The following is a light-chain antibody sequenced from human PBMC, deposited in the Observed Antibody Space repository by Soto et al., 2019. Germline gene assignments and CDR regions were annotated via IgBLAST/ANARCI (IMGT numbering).Light chain of an antibody. CDR2: DAS. V-gene: IGKV1-5*01. J-gene: IGKJ1*01. CDR3: QQYTTLCT. Sequence: DIQMTQSPSTLSASVGNRVTITCRASQSVSRWLAWYQQKPGQAPKLLIYDASSLKSGVPPRVSGRGSGTESTLTINSRQPGDSATYYFQQYTTLCTFG. CDR1: QSVSRW.